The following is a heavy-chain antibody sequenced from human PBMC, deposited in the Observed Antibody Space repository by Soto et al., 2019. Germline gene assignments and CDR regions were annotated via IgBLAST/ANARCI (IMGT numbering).Heavy chain of an antibody. V-gene: IGHV1-18*01. D-gene: IGHD3-16*02. Sequence: ASVKVSCKASGYTFTSYGISWVRQAPGQGLEWMGWISAYNGNTNYAQKLQGRVTMTTDTSTSTAYMELRSLRSDDTAVYYCARDYDYVWGSYRWAYFDYWGQGTLVTVSS. CDR3: ARDYDYVWGSYRWAYFDY. CDR1: GYTFTSYG. CDR2: ISAYNGNT. J-gene: IGHJ4*02.